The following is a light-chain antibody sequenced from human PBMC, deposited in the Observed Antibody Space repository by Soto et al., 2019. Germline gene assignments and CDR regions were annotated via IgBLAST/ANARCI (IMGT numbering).Light chain of an antibody. Sequence: IQLTQSPSSLSASVGDRVTITCRASHGISSYLAWYQQKPGKALKLLIYAASTLQSGVPSRFSGSGSGTDFTLTISSLLPEDFATYYCQQLNTYPITFGQGTRLEIK. J-gene: IGKJ5*01. CDR3: QQLNTYPIT. CDR1: HGISSY. CDR2: AAS. V-gene: IGKV1-9*01.